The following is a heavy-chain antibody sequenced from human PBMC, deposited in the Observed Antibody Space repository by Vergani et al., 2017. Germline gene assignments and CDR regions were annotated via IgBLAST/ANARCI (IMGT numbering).Heavy chain of an antibody. Sequence: QVQLQQWGGGLLKPSETLSLTCVVNGGSFTSYHWTWIRQSPGEGLEWVGDIDHTGRPDYNPSLKSRLTMSVDKSRNQFSLTLNSVTATDTAIYFCARVNTETNGHLYYYYYMDVVGQGTAVTVS. CDR1: GGSFTSYH. CDR3: ARVNTETNGHLYYYYYMDV. V-gene: IGHV4-34*01. J-gene: IGHJ6*03. D-gene: IGHD4-11*01. CDR2: IDHTGRP.